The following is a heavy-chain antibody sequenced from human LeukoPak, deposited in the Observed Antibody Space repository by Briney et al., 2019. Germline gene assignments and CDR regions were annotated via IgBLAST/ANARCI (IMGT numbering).Heavy chain of an antibody. V-gene: IGHV1-18*01. CDR2: ISAYNGNT. Sequence: ASVKVSCKSSGYTFTIYGISWVRQAPGQGLEWMGWISAYNGNTNYAQKLQGRVTMTTDTSTSTAYMELRSLRSDDTAVYYCARGGGVPAAITIDYYYYMDVWGKGTTVTVSS. D-gene: IGHD2-2*01. CDR3: ARGGGVPAAITIDYYYYMDV. J-gene: IGHJ6*03. CDR1: GYTFTIYG.